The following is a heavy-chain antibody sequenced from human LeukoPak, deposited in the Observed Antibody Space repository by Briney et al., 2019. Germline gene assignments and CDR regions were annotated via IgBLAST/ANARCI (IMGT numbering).Heavy chain of an antibody. J-gene: IGHJ2*01. D-gene: IGHD3-22*01. CDR2: IYTSGST. CDR1: GGSISSYY. V-gene: IGHV4-4*07. CDR3: ARSGDSSGYYSYWYFDL. Sequence: PSQTLSLTCTVSGGSISSYYWSWIRQPAGKGLEWIGRIYTSGSTNYNPSLQSRVTMSVDTSRNQFSLKLSSVTAADTAVFYCARSGDSSGYYSYWYFDLWGRGTLVTVSS.